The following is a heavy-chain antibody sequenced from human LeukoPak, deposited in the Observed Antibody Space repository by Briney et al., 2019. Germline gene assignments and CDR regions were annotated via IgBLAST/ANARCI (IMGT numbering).Heavy chain of an antibody. Sequence: SETLSLTCTVSGGSISSYYWSWIRQPPGKGLEWIGYIYYSGSTNYNPSLKSRVTISVDTSKNQFSLKLSSVTAADTAVYYCARLTAMAASVWGQGTLVTVSS. D-gene: IGHD5-18*01. J-gene: IGHJ4*02. V-gene: IGHV4-59*08. CDR1: GGSISSYY. CDR2: IYYSGST. CDR3: ARLTAMAASV.